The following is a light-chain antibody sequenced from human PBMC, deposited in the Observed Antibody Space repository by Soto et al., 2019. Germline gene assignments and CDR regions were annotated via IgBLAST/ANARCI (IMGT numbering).Light chain of an antibody. CDR1: SSDVGSYNL. J-gene: IGLJ1*01. CDR3: CSYAGSSTFV. CDR2: EGS. V-gene: IGLV2-23*01. Sequence: QSALTQPASVSGYPGQSITISCSGTSSDVGSYNLVSWYQHHPGKAPKLMIYEGSKRPSGVSNRLSGSKSGNTASLTISGLQAEDEADYYCCSYAGSSTFVFGTGTKLTVL.